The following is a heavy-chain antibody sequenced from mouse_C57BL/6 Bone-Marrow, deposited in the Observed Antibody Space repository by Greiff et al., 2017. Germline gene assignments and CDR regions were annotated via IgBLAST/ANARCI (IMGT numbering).Heavy chain of an antibody. CDR2: INPNNGGT. Sequence: DVKLVESGPELVKPGASVKIPCTASGYTFTDYNMDWVKQSHGKSLEWIGDINPNNGGTIYNQKFKGKATLTVDKSSSTAYMELRSLTSEDTAVYYCARDYGSLYGYFYVWGTGTTVTVSA. V-gene: IGHV1-18*01. D-gene: IGHD1-1*01. J-gene: IGHJ1*03. CDR1: GYTFTDYN. CDR3: ARDYGSLYGYFYV.